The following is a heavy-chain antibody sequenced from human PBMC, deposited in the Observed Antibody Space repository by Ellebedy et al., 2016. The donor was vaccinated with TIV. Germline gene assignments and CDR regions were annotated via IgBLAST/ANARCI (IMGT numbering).Heavy chain of an antibody. CDR2: VYYTGST. D-gene: IGHD6-19*01. CDR3: ARDSPTYSSDWRPLFDAFDL. V-gene: IGHV4-39*07. Sequence: SETLSLTCTVSGGSISSSSYYWGWIRQPPGNGLEWIGSVYYTGSTYYNLSLKSRVTISTDTSKTQFSLKLSSVTAADTAVYYCARDSPTYSSDWRPLFDAFDLWGQGTMVTVSS. CDR1: GGSISSSSYY. J-gene: IGHJ3*01.